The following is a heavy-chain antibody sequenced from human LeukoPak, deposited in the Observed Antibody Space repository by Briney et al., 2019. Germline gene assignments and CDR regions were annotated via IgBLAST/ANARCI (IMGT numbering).Heavy chain of an antibody. V-gene: IGHV3-7*03. J-gene: IGHJ4*02. D-gene: IGHD5-18*01. CDR3: AREAGIPPNTQVWPTSVDC. CDR1: GFTFSSYW. CDR2: IKQDGSEK. Sequence: PGGSLRLSCAASGFTFSSYWMSWVRQAPGMGLEWVANIKQDGSEKYYLDSVKGRFTISRDNAKNSLYLQMNSLRAEDTAVYYCAREAGIPPNTQVWPTSVDCWGQGTLVTVSS.